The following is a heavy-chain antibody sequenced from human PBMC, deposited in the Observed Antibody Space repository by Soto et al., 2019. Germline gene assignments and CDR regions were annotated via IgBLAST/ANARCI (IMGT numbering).Heavy chain of an antibody. J-gene: IGHJ2*01. CDR2: ITGSGGLT. Sequence: EVQLLESGGALVQPGGSLRLSCAVSGATFSKYAMSWVRQPPGKGPERVASITGSGGLTYYADSVKGRFTISRDNSKNILFLQMNRLSDEDTATYYCSKGDYGGNSPYWHFDLWGRGTLVIVSS. CDR1: GATFSKYA. CDR3: SKGDYGGNSPYWHFDL. D-gene: IGHD4-17*01. V-gene: IGHV3-23*01.